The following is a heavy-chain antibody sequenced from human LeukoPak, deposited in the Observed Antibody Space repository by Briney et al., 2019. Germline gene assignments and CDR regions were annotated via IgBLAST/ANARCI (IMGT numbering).Heavy chain of an antibody. D-gene: IGHD3-3*01. CDR1: GGSISSHY. J-gene: IGHJ4*02. Sequence: TSETLSLTCTVSGGSISSHYWSWIRQPPGKGLEWIGYIYYSGSTNYNPSLKSRVTISVDTSKNQFSLKLSSVTAADTAVYYCARGGYDFWSGYQNTLDYWGQGTLVTVSS. V-gene: IGHV4-59*11. CDR2: IYYSGST. CDR3: ARGGYDFWSGYQNTLDY.